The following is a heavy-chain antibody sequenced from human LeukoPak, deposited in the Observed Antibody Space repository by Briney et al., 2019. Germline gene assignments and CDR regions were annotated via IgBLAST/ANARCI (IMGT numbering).Heavy chain of an antibody. D-gene: IGHD3-10*01. CDR1: GGSISSGDYY. CDR2: IYYSGST. CDR3: ARGGSGSYYKTSNWFDP. V-gene: IGHV4-31*03. Sequence: PSETLSLTCTVSGGSISSGDYYWSWIRQHPGKGLEWIGYIYYSGSTYYNPSLKSRVTISVDTSKNQFSLKLSSVTAADTAVYYCARGGSGSYYKTSNWFDPWGQGTLVTVSS. J-gene: IGHJ5*02.